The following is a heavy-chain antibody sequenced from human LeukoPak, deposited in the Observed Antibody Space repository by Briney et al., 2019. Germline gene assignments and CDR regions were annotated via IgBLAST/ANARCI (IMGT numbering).Heavy chain of an antibody. J-gene: IGHJ3*02. CDR1: GGSFSGYY. CDR2: ISHSGST. D-gene: IGHD3-22*01. Sequence: SETLSLTCAVYGGSFSGYYWSWIRQPPGKGLEWIGQISHSGSTNYNPSLKSRVTISVDTSKNQFSLKLIPVTAADTAVYYCARDHHRRLYDSQARDTFDIWGQGTMVTVSS. V-gene: IGHV4-34*01. CDR3: ARDHHRRLYDSQARDTFDI.